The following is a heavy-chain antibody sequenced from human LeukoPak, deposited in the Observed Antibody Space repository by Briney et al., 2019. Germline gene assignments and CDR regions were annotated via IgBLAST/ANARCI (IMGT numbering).Heavy chain of an antibody. J-gene: IGHJ6*03. D-gene: IGHD3-3*01. CDR3: ARGITIFGIRYYYYYMYV. CDR1: GYTFTGYY. Sequence: ASVKVSCKASGYTFTGYYMHWVRQAPGQGLEWMGWINPNSGDTNYSQKFKDRVTMTGDTSISTAYLELSSLRSDDTAVYYCARGITIFGIRYYYYYMYVCGKGRTVTVSS. CDR2: INPNSGDT. V-gene: IGHV1-2*02.